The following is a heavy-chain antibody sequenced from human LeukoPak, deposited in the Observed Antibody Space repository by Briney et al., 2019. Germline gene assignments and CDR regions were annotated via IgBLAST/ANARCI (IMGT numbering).Heavy chain of an antibody. CDR2: IYYIGST. CDR1: GGSISGYF. CDR3: ARDNWNDFDY. D-gene: IGHD1-1*01. Sequence: PSETLSLTCTVSGGSISGYFWSWIRQPPGKGLEWIGYIYYIGSTNYNPSLKSRVTISLDTSKNQFSLKLTSVTAADTAVYYCARDNWNDFDYWGQGTLVTVSS. V-gene: IGHV4-59*01. J-gene: IGHJ4*02.